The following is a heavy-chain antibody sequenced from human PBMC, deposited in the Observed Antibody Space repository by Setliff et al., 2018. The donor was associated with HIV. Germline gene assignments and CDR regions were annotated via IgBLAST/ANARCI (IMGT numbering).Heavy chain of an antibody. CDR1: GFTFSKFW. V-gene: IGHV3-7*03. D-gene: IGHD3-10*01. CDR3: ARLGWASLPANALDV. J-gene: IGHJ3*01. Sequence: GGSLRLSCVASGFTFSKFWVTWVRRAPGKGLEWVANIRQDGSEKQYVDSVRGRFTVSRDNAQNSLYLQMNSLRAEDTAVYYCARLGWASLPANALDVWGLGTVVTV. CDR2: IRQDGSEK.